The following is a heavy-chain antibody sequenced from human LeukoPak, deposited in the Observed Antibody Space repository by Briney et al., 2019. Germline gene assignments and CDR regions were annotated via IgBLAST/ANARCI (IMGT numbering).Heavy chain of an antibody. D-gene: IGHD3-10*01. CDR3: AKRGVVIRGILVIGYHQEAYHYDF. CDR1: GISLSNYA. CDR2: ISERGTTT. V-gene: IGHV3-23*01. Sequence: GGSLRLSCVVSGISLSNYAMTWVRQAPGKGLEWVSYISERGTTTTYADSVKGRFTISRDTSLNTPYLQMNNLRAEDTAVYFCAKRGVVIRGILVIGYHQEAYHYDFWGQGVLVTVSS. J-gene: IGHJ4*02.